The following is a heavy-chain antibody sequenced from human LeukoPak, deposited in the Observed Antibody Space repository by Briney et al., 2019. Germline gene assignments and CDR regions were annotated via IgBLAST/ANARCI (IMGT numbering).Heavy chain of an antibody. CDR1: GFTFTKYS. Sequence: GGSLRLSCAASGFTFTKYSMHWVRQTPGKGLEWVSYISSGSTTIYYADPVKGRFTISRDNAKNSLYLQMNSLRAEGTAVYYCARRESTTMVRGGVDYWGQGTLVTVSS. J-gene: IGHJ4*02. CDR2: ISSGSTTI. D-gene: IGHD3-10*01. CDR3: ARRESTTMVRGGVDY. V-gene: IGHV3-48*01.